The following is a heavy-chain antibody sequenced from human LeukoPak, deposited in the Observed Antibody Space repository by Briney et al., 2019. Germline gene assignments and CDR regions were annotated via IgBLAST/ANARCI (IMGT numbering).Heavy chain of an antibody. CDR2: IYYSGST. CDR3: ARLRITMVRGAPFDY. V-gene: IGHV4-59*12. Sequence: SETLSLTCTVSGGSISSYYWSWIQQPPGKGLEWIGYIYYSGSTNYNPSLKSRVTISVDTSKNQFSLKLSSVTAADTAVYYCARLRITMVRGAPFDYWGQGTLVTVSS. CDR1: GGSISSYY. D-gene: IGHD3-10*01. J-gene: IGHJ4*02.